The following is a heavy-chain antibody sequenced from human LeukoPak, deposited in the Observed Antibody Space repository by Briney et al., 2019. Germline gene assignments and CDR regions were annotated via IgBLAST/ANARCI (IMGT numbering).Heavy chain of an antibody. Sequence: SETLSLTCTVSGGSISSGDYYWSWIRQPPGKGLEWIGYIYYSGSTYYNPSLKSRVTISVDTSKNQFSLKLSSVTAADTAVYYCASYGDYYGMDVWGQGTTVTVSS. J-gene: IGHJ6*02. D-gene: IGHD3-10*01. CDR1: GGSISSGDYY. CDR2: IYYSGST. V-gene: IGHV4-30-4*01. CDR3: ASYGDYYGMDV.